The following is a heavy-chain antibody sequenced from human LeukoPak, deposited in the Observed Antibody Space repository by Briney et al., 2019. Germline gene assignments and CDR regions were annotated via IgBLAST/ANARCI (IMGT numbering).Heavy chain of an antibody. CDR1: GFTFSSYE. J-gene: IGHJ4*02. V-gene: IGHV3-48*03. CDR2: ISSSGSTI. Sequence: GGSRRLSCAASGFTFSSYEMNWVRQAPGKGLEWVSYISSSGSTIYYADSVKGRFTISRDNAKNSLYLQMNSLRAEDTAVYYCAGDGPLRYYGSGSYYSHSFDYWGQGTLVTVSS. CDR3: AGDGPLRYYGSGSYYSHSFDY. D-gene: IGHD3-10*01.